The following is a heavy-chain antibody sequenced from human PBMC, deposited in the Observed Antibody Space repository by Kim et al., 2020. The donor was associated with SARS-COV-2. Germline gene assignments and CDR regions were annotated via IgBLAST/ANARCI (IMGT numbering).Heavy chain of an antibody. J-gene: IGHJ6*02. CDR2: IYYSGST. Sequence: SETLSLTCTVSGGSISSGGYYWSWIRQHPGKGLEWIGYIYYSGSTYYNPSLKSRVTISVDTSKNQFSLKLSSVTAADTAVYYCARWHQLLYYYYGMDVWGQGTTVTVSS. CDR1: GGSISSGGYY. CDR3: ARWHQLLYYYYGMDV. V-gene: IGHV4-31*03. D-gene: IGHD2-2*01.